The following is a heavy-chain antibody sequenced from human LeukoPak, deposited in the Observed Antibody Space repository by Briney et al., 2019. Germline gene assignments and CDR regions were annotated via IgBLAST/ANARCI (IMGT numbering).Heavy chain of an antibody. V-gene: IGHV4-4*07. Sequence: SETLSLTCTVSGASISTYYWSWIRQPAGEGLEWIGRIYTSGSTNHNPSLKSRVTMSIDTSKNQFSLKLSSVTAADTAVYYCVREDLDDYGHFDYWGQGTLVTVSS. CDR3: VREDLDDYGHFDY. D-gene: IGHD4-17*01. J-gene: IGHJ4*02. CDR2: IYTSGST. CDR1: GASISTYY.